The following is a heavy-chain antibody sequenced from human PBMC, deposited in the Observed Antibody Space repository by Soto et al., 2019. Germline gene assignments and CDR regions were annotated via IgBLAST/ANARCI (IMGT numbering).Heavy chain of an antibody. CDR2: IYHSGTT. J-gene: IGHJ4*02. CDR3: ARAPGYYDFWSGTRRPFDY. Sequence: SETLSLTCAVSVDSISSCSYSWSWMRHPPGKGREGIGYIYHSGTTYSNPSLTSRVTISVDTSKNQFSLKLSSVTAADTAVYYCARAPGYYDFWSGTRRPFDYWGQGILVTVS. V-gene: IGHV4-30-2*01. D-gene: IGHD3-3*01. CDR1: VDSISSCSYS.